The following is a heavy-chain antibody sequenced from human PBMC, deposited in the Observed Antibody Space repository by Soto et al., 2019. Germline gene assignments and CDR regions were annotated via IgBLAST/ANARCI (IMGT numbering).Heavy chain of an antibody. D-gene: IGHD2-8*02. CDR1: GYTFTAYY. J-gene: IGHJ5*02. CDR2: INPKSGDT. Sequence: QVQLVQSGAEVKKPGASVKVSCKASGYTFTAYYMYWVRQAPGQGLEWVGRINPKSGDTNYAQRFQGRVTMPRDTSISTDYLELNNLRSDDTAFYYCATLKQAPGGIDLWGQGTLVTVSS. V-gene: IGHV1-2*06. CDR3: ATLKQAPGGIDL.